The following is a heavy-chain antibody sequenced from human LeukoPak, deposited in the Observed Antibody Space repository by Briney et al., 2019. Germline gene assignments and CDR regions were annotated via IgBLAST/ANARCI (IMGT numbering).Heavy chain of an antibody. D-gene: IGHD1-26*01. CDR3: ARAHRSVSYFYY. J-gene: IGHJ4*02. Sequence: GGSLRLSCTAPGFTFGDYAMSGFRQAPGKGLEGGGFIRSKAYGGTTEYAASVKCRFTISRDDSKTSLDLQMNSLKIEDTAVYYCARAHRSVSYFYYWGQGTLGTASS. V-gene: IGHV3-49*03. CDR1: GFTFGDYA. CDR2: IRSKAYGGTT.